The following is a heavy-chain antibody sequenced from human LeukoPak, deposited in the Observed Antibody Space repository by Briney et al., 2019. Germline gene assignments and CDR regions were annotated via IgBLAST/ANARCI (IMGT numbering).Heavy chain of an antibody. D-gene: IGHD6-6*01. CDR2: TRYDGRNK. J-gene: IGHJ4*02. CDR3: GREGGQYSSSSRLDC. Sequence: GGSLRLSCAASGFTFSSYGIHWVRQAPGKGLEWVAFTRYDGRNKYYADSVKGRFTISRDNPKNTVYLQMKSLRTEDTAAYYCGREGGQYSSSSRLDCWGQGTLVTVSS. CDR1: GFTFSSYG. V-gene: IGHV3-30*02.